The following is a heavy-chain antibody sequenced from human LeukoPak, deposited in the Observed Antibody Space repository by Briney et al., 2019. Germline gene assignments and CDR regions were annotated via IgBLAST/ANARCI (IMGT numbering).Heavy chain of an antibody. Sequence: GGSLRLSCLASGYTFSSYSINWVRQAPGKGLEWVSSISVRSNYIYYADSVRGRFRISRDDARDSLFLEMNSLRAEDTAVYYRVRLRRNSDTSGFYYYYDFWGQGTLVTVSS. CDR2: ISVRSNYI. CDR1: GYTFSSYS. V-gene: IGHV3-21*01. CDR3: VRLRRNSDTSGFYYYYDF. J-gene: IGHJ4*02. D-gene: IGHD3-22*01.